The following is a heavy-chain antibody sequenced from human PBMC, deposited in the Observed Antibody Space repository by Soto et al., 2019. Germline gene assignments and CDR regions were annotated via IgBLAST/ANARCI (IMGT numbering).Heavy chain of an antibody. CDR2: IGAADDP. V-gene: IGHV3-13*05. CDR3: ARAYSGRLPRRADYYFVMDV. Sequence: GGSLRLSCAASGFTFSAYDMHWVRQTTGKGLEWVSAIGAADDPYYLGSVKGRFTISRENAKNSLYLQMNSLRAEDTAVYYCARAYSGRLPRRADYYFVMDVWGQGTTVTVSS. J-gene: IGHJ6*02. CDR1: GFTFSAYD. D-gene: IGHD2-15*01.